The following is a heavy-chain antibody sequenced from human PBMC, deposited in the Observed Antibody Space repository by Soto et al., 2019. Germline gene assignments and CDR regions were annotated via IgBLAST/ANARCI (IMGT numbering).Heavy chain of an antibody. CDR3: ARSNSRTTRAFDI. D-gene: IGHD1-7*01. V-gene: IGHV2-70*01. CDR2: IDWDGNQ. CDR1: GFSLSTSGMC. Sequence: SGPTLVNPTQTLTLTCTFSGFSLSTSGMCVTWIRQPPGRALEWLALIDWDGNQYYDSSLRTRLTISKDTSKNQVVLSLTNMDPVDTATYYCARSNSRTTRAFDIWGQGTRVTVS. J-gene: IGHJ3*02.